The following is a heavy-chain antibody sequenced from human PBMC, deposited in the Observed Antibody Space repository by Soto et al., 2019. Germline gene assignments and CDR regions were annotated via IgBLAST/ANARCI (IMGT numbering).Heavy chain of an antibody. CDR3: AREDGGGDSLDV. J-gene: IGHJ6*02. V-gene: IGHV4-30-4*08. D-gene: IGHD2-21*02. Sequence: QVQLQQSGPGLVKPSQTLSLTCTVSGGSINSDYYHWTWIRQSPGKGLEWIGYIHHSGSILYNPSLKSRVTISVDTSKNQFSLHLSSVTAADTAVYFCAREDGGGDSLDVWGQGTTVTVSS. CDR2: IHHSGSI. CDR1: GGSINSDYYH.